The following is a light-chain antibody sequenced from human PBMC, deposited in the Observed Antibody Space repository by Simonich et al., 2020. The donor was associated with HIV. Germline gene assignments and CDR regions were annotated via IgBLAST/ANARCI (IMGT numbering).Light chain of an antibody. CDR3: MQVLQTPLT. CDR2: LGS. CDR1: QSLLHSNGYTY. V-gene: IGKV2-28*01. Sequence: DVVMLQSPLSLPVTPGEPASISCRSSQSLLHSNGYTYLDWYLQKPGQSPQLLIYLGSNRASGVPDRFSGGGSGTDFILKISRVEAEDVGVYYCMQVLQTPLTFGGGTKVEIK. J-gene: IGKJ4*01.